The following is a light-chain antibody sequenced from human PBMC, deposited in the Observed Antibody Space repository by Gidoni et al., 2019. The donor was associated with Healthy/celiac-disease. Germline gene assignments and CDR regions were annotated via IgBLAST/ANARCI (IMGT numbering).Light chain of an antibody. CDR3: QQSYSTPYT. J-gene: IGKJ2*01. Sequence: IPITQSPSALSASVGEKVTITCRASKSISSYLNWYQQKPGKAPKLLIYAASSLQSGVPSRFSGSGSGTDFTLTISSLQPEDFATYYCQQSYSTPYTFGQGTKLEIK. CDR1: KSISSY. CDR2: AAS. V-gene: IGKV1-39*01.